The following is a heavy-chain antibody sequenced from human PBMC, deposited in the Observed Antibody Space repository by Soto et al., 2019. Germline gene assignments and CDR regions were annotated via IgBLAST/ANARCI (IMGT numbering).Heavy chain of an antibody. Sequence: PPGKGLEWIGSIYYSGSTYYNPSLKSRVTISVDTSKNQFSLKLSSVTAADTAVYYSARRGRVAANYFAFWLHGTLVPGSS. J-gene: IGHJ4*01. D-gene: IGHD2-15*01. V-gene: IGHV4-39*01. CDR3: ARRGRVAANYFAF. CDR2: IYYSGST.